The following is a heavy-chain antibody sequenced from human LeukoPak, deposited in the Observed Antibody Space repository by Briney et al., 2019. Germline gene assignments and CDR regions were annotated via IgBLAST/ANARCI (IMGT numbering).Heavy chain of an antibody. D-gene: IGHD1-7*01. J-gene: IGHJ4*02. CDR3: AKDREYTWNYGQDG. CDR2: ISYDGINK. Sequence: GGSLRLSCAASGFAFSRYGMHWVRQAPGKGLEWVAVISYDGINKYYGDSVKGRFTISRDNSKNTLYLQMNSLRAEDTAVYHCAKDREYTWNYGQDGWGQGTLVTVSS. CDR1: GFAFSRYG. V-gene: IGHV3-30*18.